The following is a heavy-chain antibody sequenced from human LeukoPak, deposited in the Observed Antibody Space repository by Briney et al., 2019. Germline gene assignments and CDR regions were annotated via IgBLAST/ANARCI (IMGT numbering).Heavy chain of an antibody. V-gene: IGHV3-53*01. CDR3: ARTLTTVVTPGASWFDP. J-gene: IGHJ5*02. D-gene: IGHD4-23*01. Sequence: HPGGSLRLSCAASGFTVSSNYMSWVRQAPGKGLEWVSVIYSGGSTYYADSVKGRFTISRDNSKNTLYLQMNSLRAEDTAVYYCARTLTTVVTPGASWFDPWGQGTLVTVSS. CDR2: IYSGGST. CDR1: GFTVSSNY.